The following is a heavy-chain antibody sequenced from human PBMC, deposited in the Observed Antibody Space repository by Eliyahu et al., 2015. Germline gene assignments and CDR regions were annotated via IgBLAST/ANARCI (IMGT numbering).Heavy chain of an antibody. V-gene: IGHV3-7*03. Sequence: EVQLVESGGGLVQPGGSLXLXXXASGFPFSXYWMSWVRQAPGKGLEWVANIKQDGSEKYYVDSVKGRFTISRDNAKNSLYLQMNSLRAEGTAVYYCARSLGRWDAFDIWGQGTMVTVSS. CDR2: IKQDGSEK. CDR1: GFPFSXYW. CDR3: ARSLGRWDAFDI. D-gene: IGHD1-26*01. J-gene: IGHJ3*02.